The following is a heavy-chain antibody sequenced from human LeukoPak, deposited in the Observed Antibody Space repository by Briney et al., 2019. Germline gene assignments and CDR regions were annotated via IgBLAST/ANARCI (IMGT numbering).Heavy chain of an antibody. CDR1: GFIFSRHG. V-gene: IGHV3-23*01. CDR3: AKSGYNRFDY. Sequence: GGSLRLSCAGSGFIFSRHGMTWVRQAPGKGLEWVSNISGRGSGGTTYYADSVKGRFTISRDSSKNTLYLQMNSLRAEDTAVYYCAKSGYNRFDYWGQGTLVTVSS. D-gene: IGHD5-24*01. CDR2: ISGRGSGGTT. J-gene: IGHJ4*02.